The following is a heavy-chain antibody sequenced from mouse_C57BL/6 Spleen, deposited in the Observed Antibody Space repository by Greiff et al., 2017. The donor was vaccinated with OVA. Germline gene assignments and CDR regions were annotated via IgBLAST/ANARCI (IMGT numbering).Heavy chain of an antibody. CDR3: ARRDGSSYYFDY. J-gene: IGHJ2*01. Sequence: VQLQQPGAELVKPGASVKLSCKASGYTFTSYWMHWVKQRPGQGLEWIGMIHPNSGSTNYNEKFKSKATLTVDKSSSTAYMQLSSLTSEDSAVYYCARRDGSSYYFDYWGQGTTLTVSS. D-gene: IGHD1-1*01. CDR1: GYTFTSYW. CDR2: IHPNSGST. V-gene: IGHV1-64*01.